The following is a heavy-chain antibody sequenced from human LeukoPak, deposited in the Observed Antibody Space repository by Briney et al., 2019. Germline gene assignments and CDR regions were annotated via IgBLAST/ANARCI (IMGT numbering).Heavy chain of an antibody. V-gene: IGHV6-1*01. J-gene: IGHJ4*02. CDR3: ARDEGASGWHTFDY. CDR2: TYYRSKWYN. CDR1: GESVPSKNGA. D-gene: IGHD6-19*01. Sequence: SQTLSLTCAISGESVPSKNGAWNWIRQSPSRGLEWLGRTYYRSKWYNDYAVSMNGRITINPDTSKNQFSLQLNSVTPDDTAVYYCARDEGASGWHTFDYWGQGTLVTVSS.